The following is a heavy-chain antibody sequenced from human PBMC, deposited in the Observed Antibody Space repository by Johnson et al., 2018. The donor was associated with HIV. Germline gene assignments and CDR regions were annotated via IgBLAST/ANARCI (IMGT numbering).Heavy chain of an antibody. D-gene: IGHD2-15*01. J-gene: IGHJ3*02. CDR3: AKGAYCSGGRCYGFGAFDI. CDR2: ISGSGGST. CDR1: GFTFSSYA. V-gene: IGHV3-23*04. Sequence: EVQLVESGVGLVQPGGSLRLSCAASGFTFSSYAMSWVRQAPGKGLEWVSPISGSGGSTYYADSVKGRLTISRDNPKNTLYLQMNSLRAEDTAVYYCAKGAYCSGGRCYGFGAFDIWGQGTMVTVSS.